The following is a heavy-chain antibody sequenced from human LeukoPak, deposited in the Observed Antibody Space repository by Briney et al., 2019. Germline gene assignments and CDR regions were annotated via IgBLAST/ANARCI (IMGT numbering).Heavy chain of an antibody. D-gene: IGHD3-10*01. CDR2: IYYSGST. J-gene: IGHJ4*02. CDR3: ASYNGGYDY. CDR1: GGSISSYY. Sequence: SETLSLTCTVSGGSISSYYWSWIRQPPGKGLEWIGYIYYSGSTNYNPSLKSRVTISVDTSKNQFSLKLSSVTAADTAVYYCASYNGGYDYWGQGTLVTVSS. V-gene: IGHV4-59*12.